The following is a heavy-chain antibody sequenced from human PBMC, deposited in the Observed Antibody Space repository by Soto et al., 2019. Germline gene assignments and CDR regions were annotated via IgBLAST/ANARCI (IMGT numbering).Heavy chain of an antibody. CDR2: ISYDGSNK. D-gene: IGHD1-1*01. Sequence: QVPLVESGGGVVQPGRSLRLSCAASGFTFSSYGIHWVRQAPGKGLEWVAVISYDGSNKYYADSVKGRFTISRDNSKNTLYLQMNSLRAEDTAVYYCAKQEGVGYNYGHFDYRGQGTLVTVSS. V-gene: IGHV3-30*18. CDR1: GFTFSSYG. CDR3: AKQEGVGYNYGHFDY. J-gene: IGHJ4*02.